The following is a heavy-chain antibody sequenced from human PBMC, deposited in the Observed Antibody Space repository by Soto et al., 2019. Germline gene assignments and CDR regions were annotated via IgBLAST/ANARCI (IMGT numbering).Heavy chain of an antibody. V-gene: IGHV5-51*01. CDR3: AGHEGYSSSWQGEGYYYYGMDV. CDR2: IYPGDSDT. CDR1: GYSFTSYW. Sequence: GESLKISCKGSGYSFTSYWIGWVRQMPGKGLEWMGIIYPGDSDTRYSPSFQGQVTISADKSISTAYLQWSSLKASDTAMYYCAGHEGYSSSWQGEGYYYYGMDVWGQGTTVTVSS. D-gene: IGHD6-13*01. J-gene: IGHJ6*02.